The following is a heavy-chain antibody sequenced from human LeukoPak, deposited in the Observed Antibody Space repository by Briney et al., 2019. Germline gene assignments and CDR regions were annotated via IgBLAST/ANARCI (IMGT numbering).Heavy chain of an antibody. J-gene: IGHJ4*02. D-gene: IGHD1-26*01. CDR3: AKYGVGSTYFDN. CDR2: VSYSGDT. CDR1: GVSINSYY. V-gene: IGHV4-59*01. Sequence: SETLSLTCTVSGVSINSYYWSWIRQPPGKGLEWVGYVSYSGDTDYNPSLKSRVTISADMSKNHFSLRLSSVTAADTAIYYCAKYGVGSTYFDNWGQGTLVTVSS.